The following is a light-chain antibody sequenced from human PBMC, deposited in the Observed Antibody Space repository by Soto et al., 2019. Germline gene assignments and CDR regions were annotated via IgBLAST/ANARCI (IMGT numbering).Light chain of an antibody. CDR1: SSNIGAGYD. V-gene: IGLV1-40*01. CDR2: ANS. Sequence: QSVLTQPPSVSGAPGQRVTISCTGSSSNIGAGYDVHWYQQLPGTAPKLLIYANSNRPSGVPDRFSGSKSGTSASLAITGLQAEDEADYYCQSYDSTLSGYVFGTGTRSQS. J-gene: IGLJ1*01. CDR3: QSYDSTLSGYV.